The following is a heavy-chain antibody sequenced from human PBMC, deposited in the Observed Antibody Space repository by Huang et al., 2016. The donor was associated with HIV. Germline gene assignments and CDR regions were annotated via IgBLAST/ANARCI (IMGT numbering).Heavy chain of an antibody. CDR1: GGSVNSGYYY. D-gene: IGHD3-16*01. CDR3: ARLPFDYVWGTQRQTALDELDV. J-gene: IGHJ3*01. V-gene: IGHV4-39*01. CDR2: VFYCGNT. Sequence: QLQLQESGPGLVRPSETLSLTCSVSGGSVNSGYYYWGWIRQPPGKGLGWIASVFYCGNTFYNPSLKSRVARSVDTSKKRFSLNLSSVTAADTAVYFCARLPFDYVWGTQRQTALDELDVWGQGTMVTVSS.